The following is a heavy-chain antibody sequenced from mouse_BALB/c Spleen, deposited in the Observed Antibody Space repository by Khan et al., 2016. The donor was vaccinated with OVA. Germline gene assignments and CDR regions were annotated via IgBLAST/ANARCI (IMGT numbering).Heavy chain of an antibody. CDR2: INPGNGGT. J-gene: IGHJ2*01. CDR1: GYTLTRYY. CDR3: TRNYGYDYFDY. D-gene: IGHD1-2*01. Sequence: QVQLQQPGAELVKPGASVKLSCKASGYTLTRYYMYWVKQRPGQGLEWIGGINPGNGGTNLNEKFKNKATLTVDKSSTTVSMKLSSLTSEDSAVYYCTRNYGYDYFDYWGQGTTLTVSS. V-gene: IGHV1S81*02.